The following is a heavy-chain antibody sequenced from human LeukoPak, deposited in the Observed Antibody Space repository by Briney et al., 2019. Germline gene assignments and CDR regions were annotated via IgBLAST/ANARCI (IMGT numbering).Heavy chain of an antibody. CDR3: ARLYCGGDCRLDY. CDR1: GFTFSSYS. D-gene: IGHD2-21*02. J-gene: IGHJ4*02. Sequence: GGSLRLSCAASGFTFSSYSMNWVRQAPGKGLEWVSYISSSSSTIYYADSVKGRFTISRDNAKNSLYLQMNSLRAEDTAVYYCARLYCGGDCRLDYWGQGTLVTVSS. CDR2: ISSSSSTI. V-gene: IGHV3-48*04.